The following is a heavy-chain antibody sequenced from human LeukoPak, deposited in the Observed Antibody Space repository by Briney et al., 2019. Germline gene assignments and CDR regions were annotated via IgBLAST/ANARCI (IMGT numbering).Heavy chain of an antibody. CDR1: GFTFSSYE. D-gene: IGHD1-26*01. CDR3: ARDGGIVGATKSDY. Sequence: TGGSLRLSCAASGFTFSSYEMNWVRQAPGKGLEWVSYISSSGSTIYYADSVKGRFTISRDNAKNSLYLQMNSLRAEDTAVYYCARDGGIVGATKSDYWGQGTLVTVSS. CDR2: ISSSGSTI. J-gene: IGHJ4*02. V-gene: IGHV3-48*03.